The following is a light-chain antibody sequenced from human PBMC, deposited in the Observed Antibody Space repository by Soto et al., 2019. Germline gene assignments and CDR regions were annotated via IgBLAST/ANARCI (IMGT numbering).Light chain of an antibody. CDR3: SSYANNNNMLV. V-gene: IGLV2-8*01. CDR2: EVT. CDR1: SSDVGGYNY. J-gene: IGLJ1*01. Sequence: QSALTQPASVSGSPGQSITISCTGTSSDVGGYNYVSWYQQYVGKAPKLMIYEVTKRPSGVPDRFSGSKSGNTASLTVSGLQAEDEADYFCSSYANNNNMLVFGTGTKVTVL.